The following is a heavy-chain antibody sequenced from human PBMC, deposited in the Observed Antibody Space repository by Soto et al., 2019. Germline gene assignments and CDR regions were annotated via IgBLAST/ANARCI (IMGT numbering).Heavy chain of an antibody. D-gene: IGHD1-1*01. CDR2: IYYSGST. Sequence: QVQLQESGPGLVKPSQTLSLTCSVSGGSVSSGGYYWSWIRQHPGKGLEWIGYIYYSGSTYYNPSITSRVTISVDTSKNQFSLKVSSVTAADTAVYYCARERSGPFDYWGQGTLVTVSS. V-gene: IGHV4-31*03. CDR1: GGSVSSGGYY. CDR3: ARERSGPFDY. J-gene: IGHJ4*02.